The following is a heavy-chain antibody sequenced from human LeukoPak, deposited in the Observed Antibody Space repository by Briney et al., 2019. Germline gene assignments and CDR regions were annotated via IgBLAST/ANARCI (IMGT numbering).Heavy chain of an antibody. V-gene: IGHV4-34*01. Sequence: PSGTLSLTCAVSGVSFSGYYWSWIREPPGKGLEWMGEINHSGSTNYNPSLKSRVTISVDTSKNQFSLKLSSVTAADTAVYYCAKGRGWEASYYYFYMDVWGKGTTVTISS. CDR3: AKGRGWEASYYYFYMDV. J-gene: IGHJ6*03. D-gene: IGHD1-26*01. CDR2: INHSGST. CDR1: GVSFSGYY.